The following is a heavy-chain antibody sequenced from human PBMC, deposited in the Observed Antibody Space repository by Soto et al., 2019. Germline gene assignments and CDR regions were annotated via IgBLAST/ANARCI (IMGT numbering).Heavy chain of an antibody. CDR1: GFTFDDYA. J-gene: IGHJ4*02. CDR2: ISWNSGSV. V-gene: IGHV3-9*01. CDR3: ARDLSTLLSGGGY. Sequence: GGSLRLSCAASGFTFDDYAMHWVRQAPGKGLEWVSGISWNSGSVGYADSVKGRFTISRDNAKNSLYLQMNSLRAEDTAVYYCARDLSTLLSGGGYWGQGTLVTVSS. D-gene: IGHD2-15*01.